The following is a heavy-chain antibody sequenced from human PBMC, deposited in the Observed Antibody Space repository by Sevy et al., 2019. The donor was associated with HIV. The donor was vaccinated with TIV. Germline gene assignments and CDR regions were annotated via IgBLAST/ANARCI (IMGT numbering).Heavy chain of an antibody. V-gene: IGHV3-53*01. CDR1: RFSVSSNY. CDR3: TREDIVLGKDNYYGMDV. J-gene: IGHJ6*02. D-gene: IGHD2-15*01. CDR2: ICSDGRT. Sequence: GGSLRLSCVVSRFSVSSNYMSWVRQAPGKGLEWVSNICSDGRTYYADSVRGRFTISRGTSKNTVYLEMKSLRAEDTAVYYCTREDIVLGKDNYYGMDVWGQGTTVTVSS.